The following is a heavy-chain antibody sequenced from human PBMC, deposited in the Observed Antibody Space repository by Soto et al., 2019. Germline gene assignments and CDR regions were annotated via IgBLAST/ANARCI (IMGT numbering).Heavy chain of an antibody. Sequence: QVQLVQSGAEVKKPGSSVKVSCKASGGTFSNYPISWVRQAPGQGLEWMGGIIPIFGTTNYAQKFQGRVMITADECTSTAYMELRSLSSEDTAVFYCARGNHRWLQLWYFDLWGRGTLVTVSS. CDR3: ARGNHRWLQLWYFDL. CDR2: IIPIFGTT. V-gene: IGHV1-69*12. J-gene: IGHJ2*01. CDR1: GGTFSNYP. D-gene: IGHD5-12*01.